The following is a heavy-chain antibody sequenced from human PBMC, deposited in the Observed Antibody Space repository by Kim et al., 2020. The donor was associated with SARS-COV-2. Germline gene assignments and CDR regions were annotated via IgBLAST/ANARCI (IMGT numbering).Heavy chain of an antibody. CDR3: AKALGKQLVFFQDAFDI. V-gene: IGHV3-23*01. Sequence: GGSLRLSCAASGFTFSSYAMSWVRQAPGKGLEWVSAISGSGGSTYYADSVKGRFTISRDNSKNTLYLQMNSLRAEDTAVYYCAKALGKQLVFFQDAFDIWGQGTMVTVSS. CDR1: GFTFSSYA. J-gene: IGHJ3*02. CDR2: ISGSGGST. D-gene: IGHD6-13*01.